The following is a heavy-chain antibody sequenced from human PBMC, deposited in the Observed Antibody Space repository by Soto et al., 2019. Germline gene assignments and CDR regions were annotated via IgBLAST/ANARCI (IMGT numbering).Heavy chain of an antibody. Sequence: QVQLVESGGGVVQPGRSLRLSCAASGFTFSSYGMHWVRQAPGKGLEWVAVIWYDGSNKYYADSVKGRFTISRDNYKNTLYLQMNSLRAEDTAVYYCARDRQDYIWGSYRFLGYYFDYWGQGTLVTVSS. V-gene: IGHV3-33*01. CDR1: GFTFSSYG. J-gene: IGHJ4*02. CDR2: IWYDGSNK. D-gene: IGHD3-16*02. CDR3: ARDRQDYIWGSYRFLGYYFDY.